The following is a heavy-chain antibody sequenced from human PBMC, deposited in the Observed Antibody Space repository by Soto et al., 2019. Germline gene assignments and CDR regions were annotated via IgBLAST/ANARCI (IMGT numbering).Heavy chain of an antibody. V-gene: IGHV1-69*13. Sequence: GASVKVSCKASGYTFTSYGISWVRQAPGQGLEWMGGIIPIFGTANYAQKFQGRVTITADESTSTAYMELSSLRSEDTAVYYCARDGGGGDDYDFWSGYYPSSYYFDYWGQGTLVTVSS. J-gene: IGHJ4*02. CDR1: GYTFTSYG. D-gene: IGHD3-3*01. CDR3: ARDGGGGDDYDFWSGYYPSSYYFDY. CDR2: IIPIFGTA.